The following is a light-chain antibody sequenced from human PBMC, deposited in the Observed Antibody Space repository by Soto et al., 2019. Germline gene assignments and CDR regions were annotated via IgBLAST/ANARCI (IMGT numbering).Light chain of an antibody. CDR2: GAS. V-gene: IGKV3-20*01. CDR3: QQYGTSPPVT. Sequence: EIVLTQSPGTLSLSPGERATLSCRASQSVSRSYLAWYQQKPGQAPRLLIYGASNRATGIPDMFSGSGSGTDFTFTISRLEPEDFAVYYCQQYGTSPPVTFGGGTKVAI. CDR1: QSVSRSY. J-gene: IGKJ4*01.